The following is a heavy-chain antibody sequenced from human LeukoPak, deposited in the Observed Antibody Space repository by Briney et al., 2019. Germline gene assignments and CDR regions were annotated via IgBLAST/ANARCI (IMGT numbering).Heavy chain of an antibody. Sequence: PGGSLRLSCAASGFTFSSYGMHWVRQAPGKGLEWVAVNKYYADSVKGRFTISRDNSKNTLYLQMNSLRAEDTAVYYCAKPMIVERAAFDIWGQGTMVTVSS. CDR1: GFTFSSYG. CDR2: NK. J-gene: IGHJ3*02. V-gene: IGHV3-33*06. CDR3: AKPMIVERAAFDI. D-gene: IGHD3-22*01.